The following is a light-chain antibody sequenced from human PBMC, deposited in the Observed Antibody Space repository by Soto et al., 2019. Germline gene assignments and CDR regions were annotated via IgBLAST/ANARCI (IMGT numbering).Light chain of an antibody. Sequence: EIMLTQSPATLSLSPGERATLSCRASQSVSSFVAWYQQKPGQAPRLLIYDASIRAIGIPARFSGSGSGTEFTLTISSLEPEDFAVYYCQQRSNWPLTFGGGTKVEIK. CDR1: QSVSSF. CDR2: DAS. V-gene: IGKV3-11*01. CDR3: QQRSNWPLT. J-gene: IGKJ4*01.